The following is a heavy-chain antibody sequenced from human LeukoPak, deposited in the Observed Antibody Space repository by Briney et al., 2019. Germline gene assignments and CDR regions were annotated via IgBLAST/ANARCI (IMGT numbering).Heavy chain of an antibody. Sequence: PGGSLRLSCAASGFNISDFWMTWVRQAPGKGLEWVANIKEDGTEKHLVDSVKGRFTISRDIAKNSLYLQMDSLRAEDTAVYYCARDGYCSSTSCLPEDAFDIWGQGTMVTVSS. D-gene: IGHD2-2*03. CDR2: IKEDGTEK. V-gene: IGHV3-7*01. CDR1: GFNISDFW. CDR3: ARDGYCSSTSCLPEDAFDI. J-gene: IGHJ3*02.